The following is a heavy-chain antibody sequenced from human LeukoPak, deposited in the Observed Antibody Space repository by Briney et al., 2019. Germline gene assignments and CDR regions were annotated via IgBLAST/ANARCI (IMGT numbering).Heavy chain of an antibody. D-gene: IGHD1-26*01. CDR3: ARGVIVAATHFDN. CDR2: IIPLFGTT. J-gene: IGHJ4*02. CDR1: GGSFSRHA. Sequence: SVKVSCKASGGSFSRHAISWVRQAPGQGLEWMGEIIPLFGTTHYAQKFQGRDTITTDESTSTGYVELSSLRSEDTAVYYCARGVIVAATHFDNWGQGTLVTVSS. V-gene: IGHV1-69*05.